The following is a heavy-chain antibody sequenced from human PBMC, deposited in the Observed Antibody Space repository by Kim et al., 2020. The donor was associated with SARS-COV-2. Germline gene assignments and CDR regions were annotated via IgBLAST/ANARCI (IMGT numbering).Heavy chain of an antibody. CDR2: ISTDSGFR. J-gene: IGHJ4*02. D-gene: IGHD3-10*01. V-gene: IGHV3-21*01. CDR1: GFTLRTYS. CDR3: ARDADGSGTLIFDS. Sequence: GGSLRLSCAVSGFTLRTYSMSWLRQAPGKGLEWVACISTDSGFRHYADSPKGRFTISRDNAENSLYLQMISLRAEDTAVYYCARDADGSGTLIFDSWGQGTQVTVSS.